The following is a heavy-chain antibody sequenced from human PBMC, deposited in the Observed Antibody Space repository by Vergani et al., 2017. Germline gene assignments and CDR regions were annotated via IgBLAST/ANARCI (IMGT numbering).Heavy chain of an antibody. Sequence: EVQLLESGGGLVQPGGSLRLSCAASGFTFSSYAMSWVRQAPGKGLEWVSAISGSGGSTYYADSVKGRFTISRDNSKNTLYLQMNSLRAEDTAVYYCAKASRWLQFNYYYYMDVWGEGTTVTVSS. CDR2: ISGSGGST. CDR3: AKASRWLQFNYYYYMDV. CDR1: GFTFSSYA. J-gene: IGHJ6*03. V-gene: IGHV3-23*01. D-gene: IGHD5-24*01.